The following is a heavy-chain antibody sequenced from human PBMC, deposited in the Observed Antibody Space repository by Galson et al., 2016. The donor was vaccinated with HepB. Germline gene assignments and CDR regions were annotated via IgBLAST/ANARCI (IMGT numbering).Heavy chain of an antibody. D-gene: IGHD3-10*01. J-gene: IGHJ6*02. V-gene: IGHV5-51*01. CDR1: GYTFSDYW. CDR3: AKLALRQPGASRMDV. Sequence: QSGAEVKKPGESLKISCQGSGYTFSDYWIGWVRQTPGKGLEYMGIIYPVDSDTKYSPSFQGQVTISVDQSTNTAFLQWGSLKASDSAIYYCAKLALRQPGASRMDVWGQGTTVTVSS. CDR2: IYPVDSDT.